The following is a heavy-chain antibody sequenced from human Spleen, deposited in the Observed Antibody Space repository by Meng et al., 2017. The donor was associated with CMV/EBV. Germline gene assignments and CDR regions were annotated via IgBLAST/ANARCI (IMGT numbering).Heavy chain of an antibody. Sequence: KASGYSFTDYYIHWMRQAPGEGPEWMGWIRPNTGDTLYAQRFQGRVSMTRDTSISTAYMEVTRLGSDDTAVYYCARELYGIKNFDYWGQGTLVTVSS. CDR2: IRPNTGDT. V-gene: IGHV1-2*02. J-gene: IGHJ4*02. CDR1: GYSFTDYY. D-gene: IGHD1-14*01. CDR3: ARELYGIKNFDY.